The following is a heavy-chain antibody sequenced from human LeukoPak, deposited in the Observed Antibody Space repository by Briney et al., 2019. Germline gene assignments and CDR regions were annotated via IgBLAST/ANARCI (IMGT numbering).Heavy chain of an antibody. CDR3: ATLIVDSSFDY. CDR1: EFAFSVYG. J-gene: IGHJ4*02. CDR2: VSSSGGTR. D-gene: IGHD3-22*01. Sequence: PGGSLRLSCAASEFAFSVYGMYWVRQAPGKGLEWVSYVSSSGGTRYYADSVKGRFTISRDNAKNSLYLQMNSLRGEDTAVYYCATLIVDSSFDYWGQGALVTVSS. V-gene: IGHV3-48*03.